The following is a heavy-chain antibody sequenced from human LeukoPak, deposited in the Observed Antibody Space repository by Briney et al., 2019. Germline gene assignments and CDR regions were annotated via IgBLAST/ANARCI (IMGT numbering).Heavy chain of an antibody. CDR1: GFTFSDYT. V-gene: IGHV3-23*01. CDR3: AKHLWRDLLWFGEGYYFGY. J-gene: IGHJ4*02. CDR2: ISGSDTST. Sequence: GSLRLSCAASGFTFSDYTLSWVRQAPGKGLEWVSAISGSDTSTNYAGSVKGRFTISRDNSKNTLYLQMNSLRAEDTAVYYCAKHLWRDLLWFGEGYYFGYWGQGTLVTVSS. D-gene: IGHD3-10*01.